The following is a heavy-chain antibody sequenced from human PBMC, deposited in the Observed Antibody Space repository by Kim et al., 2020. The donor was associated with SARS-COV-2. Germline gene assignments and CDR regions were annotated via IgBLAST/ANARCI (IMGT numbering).Heavy chain of an antibody. CDR1: GFTFSSYA. Sequence: GGSLRLSCAASGFTFSSYAMHWVRQAPGKGLEWVAVISYDGSNKYYADSVKGRFTISRDNSKNTLYLQMNSLRAEDTAVYYCAREREGVGKQQLDYWGQGTLVTVSS. V-gene: IGHV3-30-3*01. J-gene: IGHJ4*02. CDR2: ISYDGSNK. CDR3: AREREGVGKQQLDY. D-gene: IGHD6-13*01.